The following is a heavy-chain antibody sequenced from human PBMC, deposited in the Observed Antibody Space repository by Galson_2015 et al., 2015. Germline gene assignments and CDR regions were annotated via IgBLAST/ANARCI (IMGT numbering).Heavy chain of an antibody. CDR3: ARASAVVAANWFDP. CDR1: GYTFTGYY. Sequence: SVKVSCKASGYTFTGYYMHWVRQAPGQGLEWMGWINPNSGGTNYAQKFQGWVTMTRDTSISTAYMELSRLRSDDTAVYYCARASAVVAANWFDPWGQGTLVTVSS. J-gene: IGHJ5*02. V-gene: IGHV1-2*04. CDR2: INPNSGGT. D-gene: IGHD2-15*01.